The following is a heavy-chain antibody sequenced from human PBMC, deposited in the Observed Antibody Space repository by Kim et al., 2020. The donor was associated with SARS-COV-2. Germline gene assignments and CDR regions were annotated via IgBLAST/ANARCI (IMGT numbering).Heavy chain of an antibody. CDR3: AKAIGGYWYFGL. Sequence: GGSLRLSCVASGFTFSNYAMSWVRQAPGKGLEWVSGINSGGSNTYYADSVKGRFTISRDNSGNTLYLQMNSLTAEDTAVYYCAKAIGGYWYFGLWGRGTLVTVSS. J-gene: IGHJ2*01. V-gene: IGHV3-23*01. D-gene: IGHD3-16*01. CDR1: GFTFSNYA. CDR2: INSGGSNT.